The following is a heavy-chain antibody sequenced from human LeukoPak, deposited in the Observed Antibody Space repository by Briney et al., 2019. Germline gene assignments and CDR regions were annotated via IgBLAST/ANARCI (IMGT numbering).Heavy chain of an antibody. CDR2: IYYSGST. J-gene: IGHJ4*02. CDR3: ASPRSSTSRIDY. V-gene: IGHV4-39*01. Sequence: KPSETLSLTCTVSGGSISSSSNYWGWIRQPPGKGLEWIGSIYYSGSTYYNPSLKSRVTISVDTSKNQFYLKLSSVTAADTAVYYCASPRSSTSRIDYWGQGTLVTVSS. CDR1: GGSISSSSNY. D-gene: IGHD2-2*01.